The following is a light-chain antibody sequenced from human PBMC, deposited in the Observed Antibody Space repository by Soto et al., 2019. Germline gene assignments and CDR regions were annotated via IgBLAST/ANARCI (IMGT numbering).Light chain of an antibody. V-gene: IGKV3-20*01. J-gene: IGKJ1*01. CDR3: QQYGTSPWT. CDR2: GAS. CDR1: QSVSSSY. Sequence: EIVLTQSPGTLSLSPGERATRSCRASQSVSSSYFAWYQQKPGQPPRLLIYGASSRATGIPDRFSGSGSGTDFTLTISRLESEDFAVYYCQQYGTSPWTFGQGTKVEIK.